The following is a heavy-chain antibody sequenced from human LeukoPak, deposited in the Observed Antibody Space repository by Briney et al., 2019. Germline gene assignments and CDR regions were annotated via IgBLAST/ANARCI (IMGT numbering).Heavy chain of an antibody. CDR1: GYTFTRYS. CDR3: ARGDCTSTSCYDGFYYYYYMDV. J-gene: IGHJ6*03. V-gene: IGHV7-4-1*02. D-gene: IGHD2-2*01. Sequence: ASVKVSCKASGYTFTRYSMHWVRQAPGQRLEWVGRINTDTGNPIYAQGFTGRFVFSLDTSVSTAYLQINSLKAEDTALYHCARGDCTSTSCYDGFYYYYYMDVWGKGTTVTVSS. CDR2: INTDTGNP.